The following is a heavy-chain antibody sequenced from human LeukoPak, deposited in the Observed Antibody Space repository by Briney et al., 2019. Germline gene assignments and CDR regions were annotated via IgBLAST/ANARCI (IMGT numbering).Heavy chain of an antibody. Sequence: SLTLSLTCTVSGGSISSGGYYWSWIRQPPGKGLEWIGEINHSGSTNYNPSLKSRVTISVDTSKNQFSLKLSSVTAADTAVYYCATLYGSGSSDWGQGTLVTVSS. CDR2: INHSGST. J-gene: IGHJ4*02. V-gene: IGHV4-31*03. D-gene: IGHD3-10*01. CDR3: ATLYGSGSSD. CDR1: GGSISSGGYY.